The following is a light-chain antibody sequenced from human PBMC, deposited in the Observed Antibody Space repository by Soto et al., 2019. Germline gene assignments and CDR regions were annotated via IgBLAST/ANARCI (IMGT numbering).Light chain of an antibody. CDR3: QQRNSTPLT. J-gene: IGKJ4*01. Sequence: DIEMTQSPSSLSASVGERVTITCRASQSISSYLNWYQQKPGKAPKLLIYAASSLQSGVPSRFSGSGSGTDFTLTICSLQPEDFATYYCQQRNSTPLTFGGGTKVDIK. V-gene: IGKV1-39*01. CDR2: AAS. CDR1: QSISSY.